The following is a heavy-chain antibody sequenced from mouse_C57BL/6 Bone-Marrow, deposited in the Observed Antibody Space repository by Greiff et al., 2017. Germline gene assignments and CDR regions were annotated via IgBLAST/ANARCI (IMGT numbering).Heavy chain of an antibody. CDR1: GYSFTCYF. J-gene: IGHJ4*01. CDR3: ARYPLYAMDY. CDR2: INPYNGDT. V-gene: IGHV1-20*01. Sequence: VQLQQSGPELVKPGDSVKISCKASGYSFTCYFMNWVMQSHGKSLEWIGRINPYNGDTFYNQKFKGKATLTADKSSSTAYMELRSLTSEDSAVYFCARYPLYAMDYWGQGTSVTVSS.